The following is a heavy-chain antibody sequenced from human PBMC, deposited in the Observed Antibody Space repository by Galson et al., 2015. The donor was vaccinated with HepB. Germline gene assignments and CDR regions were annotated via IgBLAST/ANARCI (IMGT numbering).Heavy chain of an antibody. CDR1: GFSFSNAW. D-gene: IGHD3-3*01. J-gene: IGHJ4*02. V-gene: IGHV3-15*07. CDR2: IKSKTDGGTT. CDR3: NTQSTFWSGYFGVY. Sequence: SLRLSCAASGFSFSNAWMNWVRQAPGKGLEWVGRIKSKTDGGTTDYAAPVKGRFTISRDDSKNTLYLQLNSLKSEDTGVYYCNTQSTFWSGYFGVYWGQGSLVTVSS.